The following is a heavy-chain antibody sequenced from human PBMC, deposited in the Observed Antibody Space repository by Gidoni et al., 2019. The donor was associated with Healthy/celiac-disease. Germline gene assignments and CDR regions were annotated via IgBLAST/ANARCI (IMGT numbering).Heavy chain of an antibody. J-gene: IGHJ4*02. CDR2: INPSGGST. CDR3: ARDLSGITILGY. Sequence: QVQLVQSGAEVKKPGASVKVSCKASGYTFTTYYMHWVRQAPGQGLEWMGIINPSGGSTSYAQKFQGRVTMTRDTSTSTVYMELSSLRSEDTAVYYCARDLSGITILGYWGQGTLVTVSS. D-gene: IGHD3-9*01. CDR1: GYTFTTYY. V-gene: IGHV1-46*01.